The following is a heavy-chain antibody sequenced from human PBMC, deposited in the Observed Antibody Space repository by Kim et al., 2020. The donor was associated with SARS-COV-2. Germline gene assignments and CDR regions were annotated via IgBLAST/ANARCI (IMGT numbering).Heavy chain of an antibody. D-gene: IGHD6-6*01. Sequence: GGSLRLSCAASGFTFSNYWMDWVRQSPGKGLEWMANINEDGSQKYHMGSVRGRFTIFRDNAKNSLYLQMNSLRAEDTAVYYCARVKSGSSTDTLDNWGQGTLIIVSS. CDR3: ARVKSGSSTDTLDN. CDR1: GFTFSNYW. V-gene: IGHV3-7*01. CDR2: INEDGSQK. J-gene: IGHJ4*02.